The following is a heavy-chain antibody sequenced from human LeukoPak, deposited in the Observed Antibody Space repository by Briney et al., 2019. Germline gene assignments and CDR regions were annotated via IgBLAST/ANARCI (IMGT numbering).Heavy chain of an antibody. V-gene: IGHV3-23*01. Sequence: PGGSLRLSCAASGFTFSRNAMAWVRQAPGKGLEWVAGIGSDANTHYADSVRGRITISRDNSKNTVSLQVSSLRAEDTAVYYCAKDILRWSFDSWGQGILVTVSS. D-gene: IGHD2-21*01. CDR3: AKDILRWSFDS. J-gene: IGHJ4*02. CDR2: IGSDANT. CDR1: GFTFSRNA.